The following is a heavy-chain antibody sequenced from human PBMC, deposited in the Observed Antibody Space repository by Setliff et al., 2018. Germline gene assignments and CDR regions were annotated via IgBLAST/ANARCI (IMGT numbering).Heavy chain of an antibody. CDR2: IYPEDGKT. Sequence: GASVKVSCKASGYTFTDDYMYWVKQAPGKGLEWMGRIYPEDGKTVYAEKFQGRVIISADTSIDTVYLEIDSLRSEDTAVYYCAFRRGYIYGLDNWGQGTLVTVSS. CDR3: AFRRGYIYGLDN. V-gene: IGHV1-69-2*01. J-gene: IGHJ4*02. D-gene: IGHD5-18*01. CDR1: GYTFTDDY.